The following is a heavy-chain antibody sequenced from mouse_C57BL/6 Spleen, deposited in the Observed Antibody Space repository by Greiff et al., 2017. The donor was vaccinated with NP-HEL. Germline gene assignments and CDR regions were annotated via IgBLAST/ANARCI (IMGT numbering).Heavy chain of an antibody. Sequence: VQLQQSGPELVKPGASVKISCKASGYTFTDYYMNWVKQSHGKSLEWIGDINPNNGGTSYNQKFKGKATLTVDKSSSTAYMELRSLTSEDSAVYYCAREGYDYDGYFDYWGQGTTLTVSS. V-gene: IGHV1-26*01. J-gene: IGHJ2*01. CDR2: INPNNGGT. D-gene: IGHD2-4*01. CDR1: GYTFTDYY. CDR3: AREGYDYDGYFDY.